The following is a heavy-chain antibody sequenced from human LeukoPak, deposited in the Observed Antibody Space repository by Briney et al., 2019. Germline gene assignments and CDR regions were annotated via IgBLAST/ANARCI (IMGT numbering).Heavy chain of an antibody. CDR1: GGSFSGYY. CDR2: INHSGST. J-gene: IGHJ5*02. V-gene: IGHV4-34*01. Sequence: KTSETLSLTCAVYGGSFSGYYWSWIRQPPGKGLEWIGEINHSGSTNYNPSLKSRVTISVDTSKNQFSLKLSSVTAADTAVYYCASFPYGSGSYYNDDWFDPWGQGTLVTVS. D-gene: IGHD3-10*01. CDR3: ASFPYGSGSYYNDDWFDP.